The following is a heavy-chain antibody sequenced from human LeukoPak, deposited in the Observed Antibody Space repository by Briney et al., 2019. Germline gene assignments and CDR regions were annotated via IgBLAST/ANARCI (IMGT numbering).Heavy chain of an antibody. CDR2: IFYTGFT. CDR1: DGSISDSY. D-gene: IGHD2-2*01. CDR3: ARGLEYLYHPFDY. V-gene: IGHV4-59*01. Sequence: SETLSLTCTVSDGSISDSYWSWIRQSPGKGLEWIGYIFYTGFTHYNPSLESRVTISVDTSKNQFSLKLSSVTAADTAVYYCARGLEYLYHPFDYWGQGTLVTVSS. J-gene: IGHJ4*02.